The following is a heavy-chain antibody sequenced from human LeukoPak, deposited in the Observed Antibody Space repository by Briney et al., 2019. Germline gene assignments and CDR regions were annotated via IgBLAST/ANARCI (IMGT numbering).Heavy chain of an antibody. D-gene: IGHD6-13*01. CDR1: GGSISSSSYY. CDR3: ARISPGIAAAGTHYYYYYYMDV. V-gene: IGHV4-39*07. CDR2: IYYSGST. Sequence: SETLSLTCTVSGGSISSSSYYWGWIRQPPGKGLEWIGSIYYSGSTNYNPSLKSRVTISVDTSKNQFSLKLSSVTAADTAVYYCARISPGIAAAGTHYYYYYYMDVWGKGTTVTVSS. J-gene: IGHJ6*03.